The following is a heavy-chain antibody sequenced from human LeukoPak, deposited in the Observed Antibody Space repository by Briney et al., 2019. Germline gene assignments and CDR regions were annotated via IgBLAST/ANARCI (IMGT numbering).Heavy chain of an antibody. Sequence: GGSLRLSCAASGFTFSRYWMTWVRQAPGRGLEWVANIKQDGSEKYYVDSVKGRFTISRDNAKNSLYLQMNSLRAEDTAVYYCARIGGNYYMDVWGKGTTVTISS. CDR2: IKQDGSEK. V-gene: IGHV3-7*01. CDR3: ARIGGNYYMDV. J-gene: IGHJ6*03. CDR1: GFTFSRYW.